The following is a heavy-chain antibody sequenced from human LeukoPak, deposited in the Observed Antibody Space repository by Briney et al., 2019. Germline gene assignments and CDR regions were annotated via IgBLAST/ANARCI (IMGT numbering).Heavy chain of an antibody. CDR2: IYYSGST. D-gene: IGHD7-27*01. CDR3: ARESPWGNFDY. V-gene: IGHV4-59*01. J-gene: IGHJ4*02. CDR1: GGSISSYY. Sequence: PSETLSLTCTVSGGSISSYYWSWIRQPPGKGLEWIGYIYYSGSTNYNPSLKSRVTISVDTSKNQFSLKLSYVTAADTAVYFCARESPWGNFDYWGQGTLVTVSS.